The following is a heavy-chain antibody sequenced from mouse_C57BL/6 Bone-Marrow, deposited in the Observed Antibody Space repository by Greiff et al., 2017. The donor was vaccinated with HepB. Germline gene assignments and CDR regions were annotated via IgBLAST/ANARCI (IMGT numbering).Heavy chain of an antibody. D-gene: IGHD2-3*01. J-gene: IGHJ1*03. CDR1: GFNINAYY. CDR3: VGYYVGYWYFDV. Sequence: EVQLHQSGAELVKPGASVKLSCTASGFNINAYYMHWVKQRTEQGLEWVGRIDPEDGENTYAPKFQGKATITADTSSNTAYLQLISLTYYDTAVYYCVGYYVGYWYFDVWGTGTTVTVSS. CDR2: IDPEDGEN. V-gene: IGHV14-2*01.